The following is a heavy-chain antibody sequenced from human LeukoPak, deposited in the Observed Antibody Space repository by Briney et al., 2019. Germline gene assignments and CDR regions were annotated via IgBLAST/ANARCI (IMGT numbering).Heavy chain of an antibody. D-gene: IGHD6-19*01. J-gene: IGHJ4*02. CDR3: AREAVAGTPFPLFDY. V-gene: IGHV1-69*04. CDR1: GGTFSSYT. CDR2: IIPILGIA. Sequence: ASVKVSCKASGGTFSSYTISWVRQAPGQGREWMGRIIPILGIANYAQKFQGRVTITADKSTSTAYMELSSLRSEDTAVYYCAREAVAGTPFPLFDYWGQGTLVTVSS.